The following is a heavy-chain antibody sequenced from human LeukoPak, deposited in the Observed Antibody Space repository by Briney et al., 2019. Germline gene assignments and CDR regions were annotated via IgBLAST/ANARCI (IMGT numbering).Heavy chain of an antibody. D-gene: IGHD2-15*01. V-gene: IGHV3-43*01. CDR1: GLSIGDNS. CDR3: ARGPNRWWVVSRNWGMDV. CDR2: ISWDESTT. Sequence: QPGGSLRLSCAASGLSIGDNSMHWVRQAPGKGLEWVSLISWDESTTYYSDSVEGRFTVSRDSSKNSLHLQMNNLRTEDTALYYCARGPNRWWVVSRNWGMDVWGQGTTVTVSS. J-gene: IGHJ6*02.